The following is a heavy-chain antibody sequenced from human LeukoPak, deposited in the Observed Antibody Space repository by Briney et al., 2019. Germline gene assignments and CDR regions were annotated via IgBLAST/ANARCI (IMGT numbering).Heavy chain of an antibody. CDR1: GFTFSSHT. CDR2: ISGDSHST. CDR3: ARDTEGYIYGYYYYGMDV. D-gene: IGHD5-18*01. Sequence: PGGSLRLSCAASGFTFSSHTMNWVRQAPGKGLEWVSLISGDSHSTFYADSVKGRFTISRDNSKNSLYLQMNSLRNDDTALYYCARDTEGYIYGYYYYGMDVWGQGTTVTVSS. J-gene: IGHJ6*02. V-gene: IGHV3-43*02.